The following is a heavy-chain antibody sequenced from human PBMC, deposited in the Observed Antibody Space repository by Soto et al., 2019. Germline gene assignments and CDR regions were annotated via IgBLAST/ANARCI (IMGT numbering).Heavy chain of an antibody. J-gene: IGHJ4*02. CDR2: IFYSGNT. Sequence: LSLTCTVSGVSISSSTYYWGWIRQPPGKGLEWIGSIFYSGNTYYNASLKSRVTISVDTSKNQFSLKLSSVTAADTAVYYCATQIIAAAGSYYFDYWGQGTLVTVSS. CDR3: ATQIIAAAGSYYFDY. V-gene: IGHV4-39*01. CDR1: GVSISSSTYY. D-gene: IGHD6-13*01.